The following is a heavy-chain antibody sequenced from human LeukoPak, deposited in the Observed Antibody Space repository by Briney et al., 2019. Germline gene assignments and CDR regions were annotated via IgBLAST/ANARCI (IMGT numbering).Heavy chain of an antibody. CDR1: GGSISSYD. CDR3: ARHASYSSGRFFDY. V-gene: IGHV4-59*08. Sequence: PSETLSLTCTVSGGSISSYDWSWIRQPPGKGLGWIGYIYYSGSTNYKPSLKSLVSISVDTSKNQFSLKLSSVTAADTAVYYCARHASYSSGRFFDYWGQGTLVTVSS. CDR2: IYYSGST. D-gene: IGHD6-19*01. J-gene: IGHJ4*02.